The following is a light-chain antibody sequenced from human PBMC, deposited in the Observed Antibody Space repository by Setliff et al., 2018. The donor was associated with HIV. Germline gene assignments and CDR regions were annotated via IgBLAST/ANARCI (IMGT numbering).Light chain of an antibody. V-gene: IGLV2-14*03. CDR2: DVN. J-gene: IGLJ2*01. CDR3: SSSTSNNNTYVL. CDR1: SSDIGSYNY. Sequence: QSALTQPASVSGSPGQSITFSCNGTSSDIGSYNYVSWYQQHPGKAPKLIIYDVNQRPSGVSLRFSASKSGNAASLTISRLQADDEADYFCSSSTSNNNTYVLFGGGTQLTVL.